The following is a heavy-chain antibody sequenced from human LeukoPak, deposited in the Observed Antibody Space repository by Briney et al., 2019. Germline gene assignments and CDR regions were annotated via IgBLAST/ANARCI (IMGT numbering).Heavy chain of an antibody. CDR3: ARLHFGDYSALYYLDY. J-gene: IGHJ4*02. Sequence: PSETLSLTCAVYGGSFSGYYWSWIRQPPGKGLEWIGEINHSGSTNYNPSLKSRVTISVDTSKNQFSLKLRSVTAADTAVYYCARLHFGDYSALYYLDYWGQGVLVTVSS. V-gene: IGHV4-34*01. CDR1: GGSFSGYY. D-gene: IGHD4-17*01. CDR2: INHSGST.